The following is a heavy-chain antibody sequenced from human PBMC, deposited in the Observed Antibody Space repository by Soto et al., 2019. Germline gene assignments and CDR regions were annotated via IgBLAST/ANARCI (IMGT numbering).Heavy chain of an antibody. D-gene: IGHD2-21*02. V-gene: IGHV3-23*01. Sequence: MRLSCAASGFTFSSYGMSWVRQAPGKGLEWVSAISGSGGSTYYADSVKGRFTISRDNSNHTLYLQMNSLRAEDTAVYYCAKWRDFYHYYGMDVWGQGTMVTVSS. J-gene: IGHJ6*02. CDR1: GFTFSSYG. CDR2: ISGSGGST. CDR3: AKWRDFYHYYGMDV.